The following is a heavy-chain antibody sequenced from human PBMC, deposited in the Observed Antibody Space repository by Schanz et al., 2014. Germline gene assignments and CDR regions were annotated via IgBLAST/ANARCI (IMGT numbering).Heavy chain of an antibody. Sequence: EVQLMESGGGLVKPGGSLRLSCVASGFAFSSFAMTWVRQAPGRGLEWVSYIGNGGVTIYYADSVKGRFTISRDNAKNSLYLEMNSLRAEDTALYYCARDRRNADLDYWGQGTLVTVSS. CDR3: ARDRRNADLDY. CDR1: GFAFSSFA. CDR2: IGNGGVTI. V-gene: IGHV3-48*01. D-gene: IGHD1-1*01. J-gene: IGHJ4*02.